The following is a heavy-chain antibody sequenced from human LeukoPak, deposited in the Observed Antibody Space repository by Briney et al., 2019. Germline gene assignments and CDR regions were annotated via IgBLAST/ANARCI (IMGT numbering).Heavy chain of an antibody. V-gene: IGHV1-46*01. J-gene: IGHJ3*02. CDR3: EVISLGI. Sequence: ASVKVSCKASGYSFTDYYVNYERQALGQGLGWMGMIHPCDGSTKYSQRCQGSVTMTMDTTTRTVYTELSSLRSEGTAVYYCEVISLGIWGQGTVVTVSS. CDR1: GYSFTDYY. D-gene: IGHD2-21*01. CDR2: IHPCDGST.